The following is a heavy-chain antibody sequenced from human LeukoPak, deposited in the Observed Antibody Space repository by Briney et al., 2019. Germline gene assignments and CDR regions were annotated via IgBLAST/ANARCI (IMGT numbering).Heavy chain of an antibody. CDR2: INHSGST. CDR1: GGSFSGYY. Sequence: PSQTLSLTCAVYGGSFSGYYWSWIRQPPGKGLEWIGEINHSGSTNYNPSLKSRVTISVDTSKNQFSLKLSSVTAEDTAVYYCARGRSYNCWGQGTLVTVSS. CDR3: ARGRSYNC. D-gene: IGHD3-10*01. J-gene: IGHJ4*02. V-gene: IGHV4-34*01.